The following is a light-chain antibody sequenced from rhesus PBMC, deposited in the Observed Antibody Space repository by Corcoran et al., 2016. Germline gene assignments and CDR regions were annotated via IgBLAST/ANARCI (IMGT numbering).Light chain of an antibody. CDR3: RQRNSYPLT. CDR1: QGISSY. J-gene: IGKJ4*01. Sequence: DIQMTQSPSSLSASIGDRVTITCRASQGISSYLAWYQQKPGKAPKVLIYKASTLQSGIPSRISGSGSGTNFTLTISSLQPEDFATYYCRQRNSYPLTFGGGAKVEIK. CDR2: KAS. V-gene: IGKV1-25*01.